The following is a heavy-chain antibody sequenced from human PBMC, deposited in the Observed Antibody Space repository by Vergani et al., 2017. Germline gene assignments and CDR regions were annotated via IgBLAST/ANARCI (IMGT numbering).Heavy chain of an antibody. CDR3: ARHDSGHYDSSYYGLDV. CDR1: GDSISSNNC. CDR2: ICHTEDT. Sequence: QAQLQESGPGLVKPPGTLSLTCAVSGDSISSNNCWTWVRQPPGKGLEWIGEICHTEDTKYSPSLKSRVSISVDTSKNQFSLKLSSVTAADSAVYYCARHDSGHYDSSYYGLDVWGQGTTVTVSS. D-gene: IGHD3-16*01. J-gene: IGHJ6*02. V-gene: IGHV4-4*03.